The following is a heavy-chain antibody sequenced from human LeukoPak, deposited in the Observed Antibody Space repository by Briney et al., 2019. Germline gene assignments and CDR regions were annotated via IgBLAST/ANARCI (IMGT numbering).Heavy chain of an antibody. Sequence: SETLSLTCSVSDDSLSANRYYWGWVRQPPGKGLEWIANIHYTGITQYNPSFDSRVTLSADTPKKHFSLKLTSMTAADTAVYYCTRGTASSKIGDYWGRGISVTVSS. V-gene: IGHV4-39*02. CDR1: DDSLSANRYY. CDR3: TRGTASSKIGDY. D-gene: IGHD5-18*01. J-gene: IGHJ4*02. CDR2: IHYTGIT.